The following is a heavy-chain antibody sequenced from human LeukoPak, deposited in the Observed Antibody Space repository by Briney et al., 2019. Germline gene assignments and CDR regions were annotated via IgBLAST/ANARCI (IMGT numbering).Heavy chain of an antibody. D-gene: IGHD5/OR15-5a*01. CDR2: IKQDGSEK. V-gene: IGHV3-7*03. Sequence: PGGSLSLSCAASGFTFSSYWMSWVRQAPGRGLEGVANIKQDGSEKYYVDSVKGRFTISRDSAQSSLYLQMNSLRAEDTAVYYCASAAGNSVYWGEGNLVTVSS. CDR3: ASAAGNSVY. J-gene: IGHJ4*02. CDR1: GFTFSSYW.